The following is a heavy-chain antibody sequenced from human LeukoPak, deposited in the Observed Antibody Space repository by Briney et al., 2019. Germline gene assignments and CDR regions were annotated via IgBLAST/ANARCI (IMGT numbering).Heavy chain of an antibody. D-gene: IGHD6-13*01. V-gene: IGHV3-74*01. CDR3: ASLMYRSSPGY. CDR2: IPDDGTTK. CDR1: GCTFSSYW. J-gene: IGHJ4*02. Sequence: GGSLRLSCAASGCTFSSYWMRWVRQAPGKGLVLVSRIPDDGTTKNYADFVRDRFTISRDNAKNTLHLQRNSLSSDATPVYYCASLMYRSSPGYWGQGTRVTGSS.